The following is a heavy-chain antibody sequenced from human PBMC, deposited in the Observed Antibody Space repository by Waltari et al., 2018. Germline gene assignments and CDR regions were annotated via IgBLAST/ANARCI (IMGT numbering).Heavy chain of an antibody. V-gene: IGHV5-51*01. Sequence: EVQLVQSGAEVKKPGESLKISCKGSGYSFTSYWIGWVRQMPGKGLEWMGIIYPGDSDTRYSPSFQGQVTISADKSISTAYLQWSSLKASDTAMYYCARKMAQGVVTGMAYGMYVWGQGTTVTVSS. D-gene: IGHD2-21*02. J-gene: IGHJ6*02. CDR3: ARKMAQGVVTGMAYGMYV. CDR1: GYSFTSYW. CDR2: IYPGDSDT.